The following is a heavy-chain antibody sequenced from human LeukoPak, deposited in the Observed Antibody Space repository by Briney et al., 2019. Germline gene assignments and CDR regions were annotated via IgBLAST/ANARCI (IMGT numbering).Heavy chain of an antibody. V-gene: IGHV1-46*01. D-gene: IGHD1-26*01. CDR2: INPSGGST. J-gene: IGHJ4*02. CDR3: AVVGATQGFDY. CDR1: GYTFTSYY. Sequence: ASVKVSCKASGYTFTSYYMHWVRQAPGQGLEWMGIINPSGGSTSYAQKFQGRVTMTRDTSTSTVYMELSSLRSEDTAVYYCAVVGATQGFDYWGQGTLFTVSS.